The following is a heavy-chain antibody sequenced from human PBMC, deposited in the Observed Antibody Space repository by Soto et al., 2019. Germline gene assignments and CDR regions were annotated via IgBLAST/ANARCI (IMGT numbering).Heavy chain of an antibody. CDR2: IHLSGRV. D-gene: IGHD1-26*01. J-gene: IGHJ5*02. CDR3: ARTPTRGASAWLDP. Sequence: QVQLQQWGSGLLKPSETLSLTCAIYGGSFSDYYWHWIRQSPGKGLEWIGEIHLSGRVNFTPSLKSRTSLSMDTSRNQFFLTLRSVTAAHTAVYFCARTPTRGASAWLDPWGRGHLVTLSS. V-gene: IGHV4-34*01. CDR1: GGSFSDYY.